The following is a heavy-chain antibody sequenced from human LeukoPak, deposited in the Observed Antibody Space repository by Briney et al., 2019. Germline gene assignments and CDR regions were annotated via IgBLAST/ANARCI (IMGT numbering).Heavy chain of an antibody. CDR3: TRASRGYSYGFADY. CDR2: MYFGGSS. V-gene: IGHV4-59*01. Sequence: SETLSLTCTVAGGSISSYYWSWIRQPPGKGPEWIGYMYFGGSSNYNPSLKSRVTISVDASKNQLSLNMNSVTAADTAVYYCTRASRGYSYGFADYRGQGTLVTVSS. CDR1: GGSISSYY. J-gene: IGHJ4*02. D-gene: IGHD5-18*01.